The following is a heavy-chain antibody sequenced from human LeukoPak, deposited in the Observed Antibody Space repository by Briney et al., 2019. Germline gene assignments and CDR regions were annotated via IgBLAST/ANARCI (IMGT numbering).Heavy chain of an antibody. J-gene: IGHJ4*02. V-gene: IGHV3-23*01. Sequence: GGSLRLSCATSGFSFSSYAMSWVRQAPGKGLEWVSAMSSSDDGRYYAASVKGRFTISRDNSRNTLYLQLNNLRADDTALYYCAKAYGTNGYYQLPIDFWGRGTLVTVSS. CDR2: MSSSDDGR. D-gene: IGHD3-22*01. CDR1: GFSFSSYA. CDR3: AKAYGTNGYYQLPIDF.